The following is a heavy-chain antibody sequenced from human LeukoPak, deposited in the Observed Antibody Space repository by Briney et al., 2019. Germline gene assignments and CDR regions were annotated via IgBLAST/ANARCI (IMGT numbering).Heavy chain of an antibody. Sequence: ASVKVSCKISGDTLSQLTIHWVRQAPGEGLEKMGRFDPEYGEKVFAQTFQGRVTMTGDTSTNTAYMELSSLRSEDTAVYYCASLGPYYDVLTGFFSSSVNDYWGQGTLVIVSS. CDR1: GDTLSQLT. CDR3: ASLGPYYDVLTGFFSSSVNDY. J-gene: IGHJ4*02. V-gene: IGHV1-24*01. D-gene: IGHD3-9*01. CDR2: FDPEYGEK.